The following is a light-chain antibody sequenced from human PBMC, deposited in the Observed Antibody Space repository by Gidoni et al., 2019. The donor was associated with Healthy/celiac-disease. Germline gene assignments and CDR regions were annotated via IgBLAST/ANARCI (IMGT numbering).Light chain of an antibody. CDR2: EVS. J-gene: IGLJ3*02. CDR3: SSYTSSSTWV. CDR1: SSDVGGYNY. Sequence: QSALTQPASVSGSPGQSITLYCTGTSSDVGGYNYVSWYQQHPGKAPKLMIYEVSNRPSGVSNRFSGSKSGNTASLTISGLQAEDEADYYCSSYTSSSTWVFGGGTKLXVX. V-gene: IGLV2-14*01.